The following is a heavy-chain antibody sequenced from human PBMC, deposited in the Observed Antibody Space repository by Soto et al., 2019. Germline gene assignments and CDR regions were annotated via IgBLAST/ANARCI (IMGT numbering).Heavy chain of an antibody. CDR1: CGSISSYY. CDR2: IYYSGST. V-gene: IGHV4-59*01. Sequence: PSETLSLTCTVSCGSISSYYWSWIRQPPGKGLEWIGYIYYSGSTNFNPSLKSRVTISVDTSKNQFSLKLTSVTAADTAVYYCAKDSFRSGWLQLREGAFDIWGQGTMVTVSS. J-gene: IGHJ3*02. CDR3: AKDSFRSGWLQLREGAFDI. D-gene: IGHD5-12*01.